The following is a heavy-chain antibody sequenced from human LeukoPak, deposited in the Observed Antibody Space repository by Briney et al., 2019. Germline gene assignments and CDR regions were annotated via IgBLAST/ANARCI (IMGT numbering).Heavy chain of an antibody. J-gene: IGHJ4*02. CDR3: ARFGVAGIDY. CDR1: GFTFSSYW. V-gene: IGHV3-7*05. CDR2: IKEDGSEK. Sequence: GGSLRLSSAGTGFTFSSYWMSWVRQAPGKGLEWVANIKEDGSEKYYVDSVKGRFTISRDNAKNSLYLQMKSLRAEDTAVYYCARFGVAGIDYWGQGTLVTVSS. D-gene: IGHD6-19*01.